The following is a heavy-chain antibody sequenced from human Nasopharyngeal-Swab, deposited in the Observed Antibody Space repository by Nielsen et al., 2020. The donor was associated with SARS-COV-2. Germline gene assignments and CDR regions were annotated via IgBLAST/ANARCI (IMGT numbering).Heavy chain of an antibody. J-gene: IGHJ4*02. CDR3: AKSQGYSGYDYLHY. Sequence: GGSLRLSCAASGFTFSSYGMHWVRQAPGKGLEWVAVISYDGSNKYYADSVKGRFTISRDNSKNTLYLQMNSLRAEDTAVYYCAKSQGYSGYDYLHYWGQGTLVTVSS. D-gene: IGHD5-12*01. CDR1: GFTFSSYG. CDR2: ISYDGSNK. V-gene: IGHV3-30*18.